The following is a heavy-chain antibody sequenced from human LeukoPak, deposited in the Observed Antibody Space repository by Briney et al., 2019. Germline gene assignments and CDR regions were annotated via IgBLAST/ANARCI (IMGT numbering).Heavy chain of an antibody. CDR1: GFTFSSFW. Sequence: PGGSLRLSCAASGFTFSSFWMIWVGQAPGKGLEWVAIIKGDGSEKAYVDSVKGRFSISRDNAENSLYLQMSSLRAEDTAVYYCAKDWGYGEAGIDCWGQGTLVTVSS. CDR3: AKDWGYGEAGIDC. D-gene: IGHD6-13*01. J-gene: IGHJ4*02. V-gene: IGHV3-7*04. CDR2: IKGDGSEK.